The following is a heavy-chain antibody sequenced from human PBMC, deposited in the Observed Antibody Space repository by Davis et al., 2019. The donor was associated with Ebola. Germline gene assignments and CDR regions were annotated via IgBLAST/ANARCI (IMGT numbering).Heavy chain of an antibody. CDR2: IDPSDSYT. CDR1: GYSFTSYW. J-gene: IGHJ4*02. Sequence: GESLKISCQGSGYSFTSYWISWVRQMPGKGLEWMGRIDPSDSYTNYSPSFQGHVTISADKSISTAYLQWSSLKASETAMYYCARRHYDSSGVLDYWGQGTLVTVSS. D-gene: IGHD3-22*01. CDR3: ARRHYDSSGVLDY. V-gene: IGHV5-10-1*01.